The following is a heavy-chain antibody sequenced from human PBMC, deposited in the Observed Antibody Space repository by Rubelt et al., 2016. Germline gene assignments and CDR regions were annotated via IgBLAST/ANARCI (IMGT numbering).Heavy chain of an antibody. J-gene: IGHJ3*02. D-gene: IGHD5-24*01. CDR3: ARHLVDDAFDI. Sequence: QVQPQQWGAGLLRPSETLSLICAVYGGSFSGYYWSWIRQPPGKGLEWIGEINHSGSTNYNPSLKSRVTISVDTSKKQFSLKVSSATAADTAVYYCARHLVDDAFDIWGQGTMVTVSS. V-gene: IGHV4-34*01. CDR1: GGSFSGYY. CDR2: INHSGST.